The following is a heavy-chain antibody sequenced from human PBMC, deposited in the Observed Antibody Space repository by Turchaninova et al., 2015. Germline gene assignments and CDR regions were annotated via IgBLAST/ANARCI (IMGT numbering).Heavy chain of an antibody. CDR2: TYYRSKWYN. CDR1: GDSVSSNSAT. CDR3: ARDPHGNYGTDY. J-gene: IGHJ4*02. Sequence: QVQLQQSGPGLVKPSQTLSLTCAISGDSVSSNSATWTWIRQSTSRGLEWLGRTYYRSKWYNDDAVSLKSRIAINPDTATNQFSLQRNSVTPDDTGVYYCARDPHGNYGTDYWGPGTLVTVSS. D-gene: IGHD4-17*01. V-gene: IGHV6-1*01.